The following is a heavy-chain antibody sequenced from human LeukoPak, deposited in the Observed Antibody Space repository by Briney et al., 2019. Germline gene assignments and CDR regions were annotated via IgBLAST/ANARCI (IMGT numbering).Heavy chain of an antibody. D-gene: IGHD3-16*01. Sequence: GGSLRLSCAASGFTLSSYWMHWVRQAPGKGLEYVSAINENGDKTYYANSVKGRFTNSRDNSKNTLYLHMDSLRAEDMAVYYCARDRVGGWAFDIWGQGTMVTVSS. CDR1: GFTLSSYW. CDR3: ARDRVGGWAFDI. J-gene: IGHJ3*02. CDR2: INENGDKT. V-gene: IGHV3-64*01.